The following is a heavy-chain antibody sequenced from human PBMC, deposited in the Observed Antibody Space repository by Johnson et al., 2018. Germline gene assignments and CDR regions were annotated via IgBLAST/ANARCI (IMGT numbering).Heavy chain of an antibody. D-gene: IGHD3-10*01. J-gene: IGHJ3*02. CDR1: GFTFSSYA. CDR2: ISYDGSNK. CDR3: ARGHYYGSGSYAFDI. Sequence: QVQLVESGGGVVQPGRSXRLSCAASGFTFSSYAMHWVRQAPGKGLEWVAVISYDGSNKYYADSVKGRFTISRDNSKNTLYLQMNSLGAEDTAVYYCARGHYYGSGSYAFDIWGQGTMVTVSS. V-gene: IGHV3-30-3*01.